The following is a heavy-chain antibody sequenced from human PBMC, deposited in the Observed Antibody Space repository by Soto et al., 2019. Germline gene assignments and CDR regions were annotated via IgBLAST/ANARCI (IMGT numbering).Heavy chain of an antibody. Sequence: EVQLVESGGGLVQPGGSLRLSCAVSGFTFSSFWMHLVRQAPGEGLVWVSRINTDGSSTSYADSVKGRFTISRDNAKNTLYLRMHGLRVEDTAMYYCAKRGVDTFGLSYWGQGTLVTVSS. D-gene: IGHD3-10*01. V-gene: IGHV3-74*01. CDR2: INTDGSST. J-gene: IGHJ4*02. CDR3: AKRGVDTFGLSY. CDR1: GFTFSSFW.